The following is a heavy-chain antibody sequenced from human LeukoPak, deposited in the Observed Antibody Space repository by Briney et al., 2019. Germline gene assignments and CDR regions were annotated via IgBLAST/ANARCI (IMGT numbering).Heavy chain of an antibody. J-gene: IGHJ2*01. V-gene: IGHV3-30*02. D-gene: IGHD6-13*01. CDR2: IRYDGSNK. CDR1: GFTFSSYG. CDR3: AKDIPGIAAAGTSWGYFDL. Sequence: GGSLRLSCAAPGFTFSSYGMHWVRQAPGKGLEWVAFIRYDGSNKYYADSVKGRFTISRDNSKNTLYLQMNSLRAEDTAVYYCAKDIPGIAAAGTSWGYFDLWGRGTLVTVPS.